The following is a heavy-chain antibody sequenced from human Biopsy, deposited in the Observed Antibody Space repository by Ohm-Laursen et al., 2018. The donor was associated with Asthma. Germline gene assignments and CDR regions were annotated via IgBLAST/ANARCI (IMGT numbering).Heavy chain of an antibody. D-gene: IGHD4-17*01. V-gene: IGHV1-24*01. CDR1: GYSLTDLS. Sequence: SSVKVSCKISGYSLTDLSMHWVRQAPGQGLEWMGGHDHEEGGTVNARRFQGRVAMTEDTSTDTAYTELSSLSSDDTAVYYCASDFPKDYVRYNFQFWGQGTLVTVSS. CDR3: ASDFPKDYVRYNFQF. J-gene: IGHJ4*02. CDR2: HDHEEGGT.